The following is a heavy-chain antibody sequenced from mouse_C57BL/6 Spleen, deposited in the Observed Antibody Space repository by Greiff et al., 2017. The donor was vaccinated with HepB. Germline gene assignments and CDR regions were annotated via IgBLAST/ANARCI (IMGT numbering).Heavy chain of an antibody. Sequence: QVQLQQSGAELAKPGASVKLSCKASGYTFTSYWMHWVKQRPGQGLEWIGYINPSSGYTKYNQKFKAKATLTADKSSSTAYMQLSSLTYEDSAVYYCARRKGNWDYAMDYWGQGTSVTVSS. D-gene: IGHD4-1*01. J-gene: IGHJ4*01. CDR3: ARRKGNWDYAMDY. CDR2: INPSSGYT. CDR1: GYTFTSYW. V-gene: IGHV1-7*01.